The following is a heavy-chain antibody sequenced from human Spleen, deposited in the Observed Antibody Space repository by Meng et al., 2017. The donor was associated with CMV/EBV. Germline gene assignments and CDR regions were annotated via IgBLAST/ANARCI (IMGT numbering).Heavy chain of an antibody. CDR1: GGSISGYY. D-gene: IGHD1-26*01. J-gene: IGHJ4*02. CDR2: INHSGST. V-gene: IGHV4-34*01. CDR3: ASKRGSYPLGY. Sequence: LTCAVYGGSISGYYWSWIRQPPGKGLEWIGEINHSGSTNYNPSLKSRVTISVDTSKNQFSLKLSSVTAADTAVYYCASKRGSYPLGYWGQGTLVTVSS.